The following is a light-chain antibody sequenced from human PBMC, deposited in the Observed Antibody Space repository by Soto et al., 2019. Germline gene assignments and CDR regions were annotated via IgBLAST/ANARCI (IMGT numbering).Light chain of an antibody. CDR2: KAS. CDR3: QHYNSYSEA. J-gene: IGKJ1*01. CDR1: QTISSW. Sequence: DIQMTKPPSTLSGSVGDRVTITCRASQTISSWLDWYQQKPGKAPKLLIYKASTLKSGVPSRFSGSGSGTEFTLTISSLQPDDFATYYCQHYNSYSEAFGQGTKVDIK. V-gene: IGKV1-5*03.